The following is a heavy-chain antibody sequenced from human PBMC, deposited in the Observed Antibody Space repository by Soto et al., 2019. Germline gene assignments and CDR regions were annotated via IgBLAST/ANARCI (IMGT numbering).Heavy chain of an antibody. D-gene: IGHD6-13*01. CDR3: AKGGPSSSWYRDY. J-gene: IGHJ4*02. Sequence: QVQLVESGGGVVQPGRSLRLSCAASGFTFSSYGMHWVRQAPGKGLEWVAVISYDGSNKYYADSVKGRFTISRDNSKNTLYLQMNSLRAEDTAVYYCAKGGPSSSWYRDYWGQGTLVTVSS. CDR1: GFTFSSYG. CDR2: ISYDGSNK. V-gene: IGHV3-30*18.